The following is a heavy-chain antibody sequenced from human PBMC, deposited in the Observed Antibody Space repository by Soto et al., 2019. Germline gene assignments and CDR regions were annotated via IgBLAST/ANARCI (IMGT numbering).Heavy chain of an antibody. CDR3: ARQIYDFVWGTYRPFYFDY. V-gene: IGHV4-39*01. CDR1: GGSISNSNYY. J-gene: IGHJ4*02. CDR2: IYYSGST. D-gene: IGHD3-16*02. Sequence: TLSLTCTVSGGSISNSNYYWGWIRQPPGKGLEWIGSIYYSGSTYYNPSLKSRVTISVDTSKNQFSLNLRSVTAADTAVYYCARQIYDFVWGTYRPFYFDYWGQGTLVTV.